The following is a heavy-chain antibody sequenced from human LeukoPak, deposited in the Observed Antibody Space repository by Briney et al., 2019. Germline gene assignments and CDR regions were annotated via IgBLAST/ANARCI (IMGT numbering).Heavy chain of an antibody. J-gene: IGHJ4*02. Sequence: GGSLRLSCAASGFAFSSHGMHWVRQAPGKGLEWVTFIRFNGSTKYYIDSVKGRFTISRDNPRNTLYLQMNSLRPEDTAVYYCARETEDWFGDLLSYFDYWGQGILVIVSS. CDR1: GFAFSSHG. D-gene: IGHD3-10*01. CDR2: IRFNGSTK. CDR3: ARETEDWFGDLLSYFDY. V-gene: IGHV3-30*02.